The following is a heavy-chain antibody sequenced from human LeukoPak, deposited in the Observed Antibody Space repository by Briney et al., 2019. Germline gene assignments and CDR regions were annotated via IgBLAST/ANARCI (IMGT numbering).Heavy chain of an antibody. J-gene: IGHJ3*02. Sequence: GASVKVSCKASGYTFISYGISWVRQAPGQGLEWMGWISAYNGNTNYAQKLQGRVTMTTDTSTSTAYMELRSLRSDDTAVYYCARDRAITGARSRSFDIWGQGTMVTVSS. D-gene: IGHD7-27*01. CDR2: ISAYNGNT. V-gene: IGHV1-18*01. CDR1: GYTFISYG. CDR3: ARDRAITGARSRSFDI.